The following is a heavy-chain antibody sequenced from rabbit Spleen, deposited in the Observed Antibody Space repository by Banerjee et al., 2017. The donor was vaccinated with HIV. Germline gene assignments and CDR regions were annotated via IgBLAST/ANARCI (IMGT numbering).Heavy chain of an antibody. V-gene: IGHV1S40*01. CDR1: GVSFSSNYY. D-gene: IGHD2-1*01. Sequence: QSLEESGGDLVKPGASLTLTCTASGVSFSSNYYMCWVRQAPGKGSEWIACIYNGSGSTYYASWAKGRFTISKTSSTTVTLQMTSLTAADTATYFCARWGYGDFGLWGPGTLVTVS. J-gene: IGHJ4*01. CDR3: ARWGYGDFGL. CDR2: IYNGSGST.